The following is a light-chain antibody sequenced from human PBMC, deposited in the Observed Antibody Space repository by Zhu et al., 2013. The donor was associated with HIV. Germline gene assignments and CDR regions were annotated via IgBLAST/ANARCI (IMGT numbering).Light chain of an antibody. J-gene: IGLJ3*02. CDR1: STDVAFYNF. CDR2: DVS. Sequence: QSALPQPRSVSGSPGQSVIISCTGTSTDVAFYNFVSWYQQYPGKVPKLIIYDVSQRPSGVPDRFSGSKSGSTASLTISGLQPEDEADYYCYSYTGNYIWVFGGGTTVTVL. CDR3: YSYTGNYIWV. V-gene: IGLV2-11*01.